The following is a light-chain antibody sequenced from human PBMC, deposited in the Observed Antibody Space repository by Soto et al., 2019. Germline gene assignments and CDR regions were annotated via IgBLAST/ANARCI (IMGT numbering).Light chain of an antibody. Sequence: DIVMTQSPATLSVSPGERVTISCRASQSVGGNVAWDQQRPCQAPRLLISGASPRATGIPARFSGSGSGTEFTLTISSLQSEDFAVYHCQQYHDWPPLTFGGGNTVEIK. V-gene: IGKV3-15*01. CDR3: QQYHDWPPLT. CDR2: GAS. CDR1: QSVGGN. J-gene: IGKJ4*01.